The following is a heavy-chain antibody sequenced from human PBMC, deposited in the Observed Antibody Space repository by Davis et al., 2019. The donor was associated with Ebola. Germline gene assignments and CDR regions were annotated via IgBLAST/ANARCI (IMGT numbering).Heavy chain of an antibody. J-gene: IGHJ4*02. D-gene: IGHD6-19*01. Sequence: GSLRLSCAVYGGSFSGYYWSWIRQPPGKGLEWIGEINHSGSTNYNPSLKSRVTMSVDTSKNQFSLKLSSVTAADTAVYYCARGPSVAGWDYWGQGTLVTVSS. CDR2: INHSGST. CDR3: ARGPSVAGWDY. CDR1: GGSFSGYY. V-gene: IGHV4-34*01.